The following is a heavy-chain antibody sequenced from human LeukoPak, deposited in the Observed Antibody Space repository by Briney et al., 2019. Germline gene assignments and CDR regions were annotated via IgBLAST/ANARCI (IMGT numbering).Heavy chain of an antibody. CDR3: ATSGYYRTVDY. J-gene: IGHJ4*02. Sequence: ASETLSLTCAVYGGSFSGYYWSWIRQPPGKGLEWIGEINHSGSTNYNPSLKSRVTISVDTSKNQFSLKLSSVTAADTAVYYCATSGYYRTVDYWGQGTPVTVSS. CDR2: INHSGST. CDR1: GGSFSGYY. V-gene: IGHV4-34*01. D-gene: IGHD3-22*01.